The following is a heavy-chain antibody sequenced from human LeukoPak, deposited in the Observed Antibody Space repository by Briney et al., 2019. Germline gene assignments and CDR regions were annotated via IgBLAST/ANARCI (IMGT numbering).Heavy chain of an antibody. V-gene: IGHV1-69*13. D-gene: IGHD3-10*01. Sequence: VASVKVSCKASGGTFSSYAISWVRQAPGQGLEWMGGIIPIFGTANYAQKFQGRVTITADESTSTAYMELRSLRSDDTAVYYCARSGDYWGQGTLVTVSS. CDR3: ARSGDY. CDR2: IIPIFGTA. J-gene: IGHJ4*02. CDR1: GGTFSSYA.